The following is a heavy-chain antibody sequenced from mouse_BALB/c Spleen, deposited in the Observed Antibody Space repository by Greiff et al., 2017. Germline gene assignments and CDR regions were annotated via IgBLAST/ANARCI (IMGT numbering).Heavy chain of an antibody. V-gene: IGHV5-12-1*01. CDR2: ISSGGGST. D-gene: IGHD2-14*01. CDR3: ARQGYYGYDSAWFAY. Sequence: EVTVVESGGGLVKPGGSLKLSCAASGFAFSSYDMSWVRQTPEKRLEWVAYISSGGGSTYYPDTVKGRFTISRDNAKNTLYLQMSSLKSEDTAMYYCARQGYYGYDSAWFAYWGQGTLVTVSA. CDR1: GFAFSSYD. J-gene: IGHJ3*01.